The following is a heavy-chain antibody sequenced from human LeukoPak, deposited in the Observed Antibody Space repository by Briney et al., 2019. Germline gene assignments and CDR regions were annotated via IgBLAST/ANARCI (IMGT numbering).Heavy chain of an antibody. D-gene: IGHD1-26*01. J-gene: IGHJ4*02. CDR3: ARDSGSYKRDY. V-gene: IGHV3-21*04. CDR2: ISGNSNNI. Sequence: GGSQRLSCAASGFILSDYNMNWVRRAPGKGLEWVSSISGNSNNINYADSVKGRFTISRDNAKNSLYLQMNSLRAEDTALYYCARDSGSYKRDYWGQGTLVTVSS. CDR1: GFILSDYN.